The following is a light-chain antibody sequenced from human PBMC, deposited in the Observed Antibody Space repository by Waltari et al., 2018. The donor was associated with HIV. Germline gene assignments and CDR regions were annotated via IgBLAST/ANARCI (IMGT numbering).Light chain of an antibody. Sequence: FMLTQPHSVSESPGNTVTIPSPSRRASMGRYYLRLYQQRPGSSPTTVIYEDNPRTSGVADRCSGSIDSSSNSASLTIAGLKTEDEADYYCQSYDSSYWVFGGGTKLAVL. CDR1: RASMGRYY. CDR3: QSYDSSYWV. J-gene: IGLJ3*02. CDR2: EDN. V-gene: IGLV6-57*01.